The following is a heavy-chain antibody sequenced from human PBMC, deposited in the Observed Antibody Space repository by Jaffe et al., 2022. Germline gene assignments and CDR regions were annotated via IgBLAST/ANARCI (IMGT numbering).Heavy chain of an antibody. CDR1: GGSISSYY. V-gene: IGHV4-59*01. J-gene: IGHJ6*03. Sequence: QVQLQESGPGLVKPSETLSLTCTVSGGSISSYYWSWIRQPPGKGLEWIGYIYYSGSTNYNPSLKSRVTISVDTSKNQFSLKLSSVTAADTAVYYCARGRSGGSSYIYKHYYYMDVWGKGTTVTVSS. D-gene: IGHD2-15*01. CDR2: IYYSGST. CDR3: ARGRSGGSSYIYKHYYYMDV.